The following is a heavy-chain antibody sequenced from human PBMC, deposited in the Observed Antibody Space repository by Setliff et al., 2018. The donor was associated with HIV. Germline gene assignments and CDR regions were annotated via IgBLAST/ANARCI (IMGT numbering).Heavy chain of an antibody. CDR2: IKQDGTEN. CDR1: GFTISHHW. D-gene: IGHD2-21*02. CDR3: ANVRDSSIDY. Sequence: PGGSLRLSCAASGFTISHHWMTWVRQAPGKGLEWVANIKQDGTENYYVDSVKGRFTISRDNAKNSLYLQTNSLRAEDTAMYYYANVRDSSIDYWGQGTLVTVSS. V-gene: IGHV3-7*03. J-gene: IGHJ4*02.